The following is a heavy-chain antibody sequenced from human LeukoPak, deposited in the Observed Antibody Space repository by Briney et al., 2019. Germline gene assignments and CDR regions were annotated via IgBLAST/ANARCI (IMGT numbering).Heavy chain of an antibody. V-gene: IGHV4-39*01. J-gene: IGHJ4*02. CDR2: SDYSRST. CDR3: AREFDY. CDR1: GCSISSSSYY. Sequence: PSETLSLTSTVSGCSISSSSYYWGWLRQPPGKGLEWIGSSDYSRSTYYNPSLKSRATISVNTSNNQVSLKLSSVAAADTAGYCCAREFDYWGQGTLVTVSS.